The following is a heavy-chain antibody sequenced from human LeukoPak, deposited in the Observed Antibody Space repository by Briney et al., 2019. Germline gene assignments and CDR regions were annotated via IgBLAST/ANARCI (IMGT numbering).Heavy chain of an antibody. Sequence: SETLSLTCTVSGGSINYYYWMWIRQPPGKGLEWIGYIYYSGGTHYNPSLKSRVTMLVDTSKNQFSLKLTAVTAADTAVYYCARELGDYVDYWGQGTLVTVSS. V-gene: IGHV4-59*01. CDR1: GGSINYYY. CDR3: ARELGDYVDY. CDR2: IYYSGGT. D-gene: IGHD4-17*01. J-gene: IGHJ4*02.